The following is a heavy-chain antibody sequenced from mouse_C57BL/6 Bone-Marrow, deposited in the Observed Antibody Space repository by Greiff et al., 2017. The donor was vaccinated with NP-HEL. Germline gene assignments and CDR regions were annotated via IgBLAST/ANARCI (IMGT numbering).Heavy chain of an antibody. CDR1: GYTFTSYW. V-gene: IGHV1-55*01. CDR2: IYPGSGST. D-gene: IGHD1-1*01. Sequence: VQLQQPGAELVKPGASVKMSCKASGYTFTSYWITWVKQRPGQGLEWIGDIYPGSGSTNYNEKSKSKATLTVDTSSSTGYMQLSSLTSEDSAVYYCARSSKAWFAYWGQGTLVTVSA. CDR3: ARSSKAWFAY. J-gene: IGHJ3*01.